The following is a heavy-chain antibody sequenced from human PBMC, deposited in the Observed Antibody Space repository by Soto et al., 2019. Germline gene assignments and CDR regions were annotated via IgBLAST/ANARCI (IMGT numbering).Heavy chain of an antibody. CDR3: AMLGGWSGGSSGMDV. CDR1: GLIFSDYH. J-gene: IGHJ6*02. V-gene: IGHV3-72*01. CDR2: IRRKANSYTT. D-gene: IGHD6-19*01. Sequence: EVQLVESGGGLVQPGGSLRLSWAASGLIFSDYHMDWVRLAPGKGLEWVGRIRRKANSYTTEYAASVKGRFTISRDDSKNSLYLQMNSLKSEDAAVYYCAMLGGWSGGSSGMDVWAQGTTVTVSS.